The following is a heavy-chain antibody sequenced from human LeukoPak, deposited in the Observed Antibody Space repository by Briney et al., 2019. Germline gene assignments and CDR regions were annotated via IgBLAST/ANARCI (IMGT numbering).Heavy chain of an antibody. CDR2: INHSGST. V-gene: IGHV4-34*01. CDR1: GGSFSGYY. CDR3: ARVTGFSLRWFDP. J-gene: IGHJ5*02. D-gene: IGHD1-14*01. Sequence: SETLSLTCAVYGGSFSGYYWSWIRQPPGKGLEWIGEINHSGSTNYNPSLKSRVTISVDTSKNQFSLKLSSVTAADTAVYYCARVTGFSLRWFDPWGQGTLVTVSS.